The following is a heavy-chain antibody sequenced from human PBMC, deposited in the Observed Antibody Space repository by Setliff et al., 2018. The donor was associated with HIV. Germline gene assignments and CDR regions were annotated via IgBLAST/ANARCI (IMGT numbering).Heavy chain of an antibody. D-gene: IGHD1-26*01. CDR1: GYTFTGYY. V-gene: IGHV1-2*02. CDR2: INPNSGGT. CDR3: ARDRWELRTYYYYYGMDV. J-gene: IGHJ6*02. Sequence: GASVMVSCKASGYTFTGYYMHWVRQAPGQGLEWMGWINPNSGGTNYAQKFQGRVTMTRDTSISTAYMELSRLRSDDTAVYYCARDRWELRTYYYYYGMDVWGQGTTVTVSS.